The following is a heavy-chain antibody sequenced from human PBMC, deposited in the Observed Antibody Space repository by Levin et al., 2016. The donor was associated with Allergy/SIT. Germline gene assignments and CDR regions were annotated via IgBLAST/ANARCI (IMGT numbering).Heavy chain of an antibody. Sequence: SETLSLTCSVSGHSLSTGAYYWNWIRQSPGRGLEWIGSVSFTGSTKYTPSLQSRVAISVDTSKNLFSLRLTSMTAADTAMYYCASAAVDTGGWHFFEDWGRGRLVTVSS. CDR3: ASAAVDTGGWHFFED. CDR2: VSFTGST. V-gene: IGHV4-61*03. CDR1: GHSLSTGAYY. J-gene: IGHJ4*02. D-gene: IGHD6-19*01.